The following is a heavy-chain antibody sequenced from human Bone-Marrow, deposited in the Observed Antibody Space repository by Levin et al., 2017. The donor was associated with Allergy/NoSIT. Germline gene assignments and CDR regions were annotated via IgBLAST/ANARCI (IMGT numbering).Heavy chain of an antibody. V-gene: IGHV3-7*04. CDR3: ARGINIIRGVIFNY. D-gene: IGHD3-10*01. CDR1: GFTFSSYW. CDR2: INQDGSEK. J-gene: IGHJ4*02. Sequence: GESLKISCAASGFTFSSYWMTWVRQAPGKGLEWVANINQDGSEKNYVDSVKGRFTLSRDNAKNSLSLEMNSLRVEDTAVYYCARGINIIRGVIFNYWGQGTLVTVSS.